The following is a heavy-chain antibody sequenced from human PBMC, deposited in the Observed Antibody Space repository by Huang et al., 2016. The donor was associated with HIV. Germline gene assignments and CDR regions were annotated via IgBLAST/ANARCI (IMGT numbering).Heavy chain of an antibody. CDR2: IGGNSGDI. V-gene: IGHV3-9*01. CDR3: VIMDDYFDY. D-gene: IGHD2-8*01. J-gene: IGHJ4*02. Sequence: VQLVESGGGLVQPGWSLRLSCAASGFAFSQYAVHWVRQSQGKGLEWVSGIGGNSGDIAYAASVRGRFVISRDNAKKSLYLKMNGLRLEDTALYFCVIMDDYFDYWGQGVVVGVSS. CDR1: GFAFSQYA.